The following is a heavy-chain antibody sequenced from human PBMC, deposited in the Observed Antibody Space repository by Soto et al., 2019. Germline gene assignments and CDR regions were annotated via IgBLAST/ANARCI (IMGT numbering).Heavy chain of an antibody. Sequence: ASVKVSCKASGYTFISYAIHWVRQAPGQRLEWMGWINAGNGNTKYSQKFQGRVTITRDTSASTAYMELTSLRSEDAAVYYCARELQGLYYFDYWGQGTLVTVSS. J-gene: IGHJ4*02. D-gene: IGHD2-15*01. CDR3: ARELQGLYYFDY. CDR2: INAGNGNT. CDR1: GYTFISYA. V-gene: IGHV1-3*01.